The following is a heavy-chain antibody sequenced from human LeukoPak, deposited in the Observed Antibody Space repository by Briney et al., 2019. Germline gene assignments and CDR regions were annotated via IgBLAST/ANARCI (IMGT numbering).Heavy chain of an antibody. J-gene: IGHJ5*02. CDR3: ASGMSRGAVAVFDP. Sequence: SETLSLTCTVSGGSISSYYWSWIRQPPGKGLKWIGYIFYSGSTNYNPSVKSRVTISVDTSKNQLSLVLGSVTAADTGVYYCASGMSRGAVAVFDPWGQGTLVTVSS. V-gene: IGHV4-59*01. CDR1: GGSISSYY. CDR2: IFYSGST. D-gene: IGHD3-10*01.